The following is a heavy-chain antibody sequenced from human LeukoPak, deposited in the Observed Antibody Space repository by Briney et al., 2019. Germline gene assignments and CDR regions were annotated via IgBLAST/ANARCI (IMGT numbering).Heavy chain of an antibody. CDR3: ANFGVPGDSSGYYKPHYFDY. J-gene: IGHJ4*02. D-gene: IGHD3-22*01. V-gene: IGHV3-30*02. CDR1: GFTFSSYG. Sequence: PGGSLRLSCAASGFTFSSYGMHWVRQAPGKGLEWVAFIRYDGSNKYYADSVKGRFTISRDNSKNTLYLQMNSLRAEDTAVYYCANFGVPGDSSGYYKPHYFDYWGQGTLVTVSS. CDR2: IRYDGSNK.